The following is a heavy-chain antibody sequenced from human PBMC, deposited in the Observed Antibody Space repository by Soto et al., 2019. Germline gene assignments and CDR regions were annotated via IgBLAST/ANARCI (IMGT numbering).Heavy chain of an antibody. CDR3: AKDIGPAGTDYYYYCLEG. D-gene: IGHD6-13*01. CDR1: GFTFSSYG. CDR2: ISYDGSNK. V-gene: IGHV3-30*18. Sequence: GVTLRLSCAASGFTFSSYGMHWLRQAPGKGLEWVAVISYDGSNKYYADSVKGRLTISRDNSKNTLYLQMNSLRAEDTAGYYLAKDIGPAGTDYYYYCLEGCGRGTTGAAAS. J-gene: IGHJ6*02.